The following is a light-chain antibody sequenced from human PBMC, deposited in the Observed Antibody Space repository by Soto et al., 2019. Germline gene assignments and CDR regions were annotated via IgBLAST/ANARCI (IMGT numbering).Light chain of an antibody. CDR3: QQYGSSST. J-gene: IGKJ2*01. Sequence: EIVLTQSPGTLSLSPGERATLSCRASQSVSSKYLAWYQQKPGQAPRVLIYGTSIRASGVPERFSGGGSGTDFTLTITRLEPEDFAVYYCQQYGSSSTFGQGTKLEIK. V-gene: IGKV3-20*01. CDR1: QSVSSKY. CDR2: GTS.